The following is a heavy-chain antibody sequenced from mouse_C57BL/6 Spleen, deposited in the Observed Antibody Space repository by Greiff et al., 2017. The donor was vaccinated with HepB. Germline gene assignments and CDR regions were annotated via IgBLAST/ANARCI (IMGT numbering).Heavy chain of an antibody. CDR1: GFTFSDYG. CDR3: ARRLPIYYAMDY. D-gene: IGHD2-4*01. J-gene: IGHJ4*01. Sequence: EVMLVESGGGLVRPGGSLKLSCAASGFTFSDYGMHWVRQAPEKGLEWVAYISSGSSTIYYADTVKGRFTISRDNAKNTLFLQMTSLRSEDTAMYYCARRLPIYYAMDYWGQGTSVTVSS. V-gene: IGHV5-17*01. CDR2: ISSGSSTI.